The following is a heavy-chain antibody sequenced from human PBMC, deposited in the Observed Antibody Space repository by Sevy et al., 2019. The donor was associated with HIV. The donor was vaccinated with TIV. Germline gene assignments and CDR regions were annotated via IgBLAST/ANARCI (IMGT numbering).Heavy chain of an antibody. Sequence: GGSLRLSCAASGFTVSSNYMSWVRQAPGKGLEWVSVLYRDAYYADSVKGRFTISRDNSKNTLYLQLNRLRPEDTAVYYCAVVAEGYWGQGTLVTVSS. V-gene: IGHV3-53*01. D-gene: IGHD6-13*01. CDR3: AVVAEGY. CDR2: LYRDA. J-gene: IGHJ4*02. CDR1: GFTVSSNY.